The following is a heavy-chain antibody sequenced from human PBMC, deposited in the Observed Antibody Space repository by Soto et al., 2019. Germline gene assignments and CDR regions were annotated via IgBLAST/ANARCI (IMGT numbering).Heavy chain of an antibody. D-gene: IGHD2-2*01. J-gene: IGHJ6*02. CDR1: GYTFTNFG. CDR2: ISAYNGNT. V-gene: IGHV1-18*01. Sequence: ASVKVSCKASGYTFTNFGISWVRQAPGQRLEWMGWISAYNGNTNYAQKFQGRVTMTTDTSTSTAYMELRSLRSDDTAVYYCARHDCISSSCYYYYYYSMDVWGQGTTVTVSS. CDR3: ARHDCISSSCYYYYYYSMDV.